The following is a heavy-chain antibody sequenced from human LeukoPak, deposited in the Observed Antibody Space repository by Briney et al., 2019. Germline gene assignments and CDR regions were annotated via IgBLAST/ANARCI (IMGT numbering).Heavy chain of an antibody. CDR2: INPSGGST. CDR3: ASEGGGSYTDDY. D-gene: IGHD1-26*01. Sequence: ASVKVSCKASGYTFTSYYTHWVRQAPGQGLEWMGIINPSGGSTSYAQKFQGRVTMTRDTSTSTVYMELSSLRSEDTAVYYCASEGGGSYTDDYWGQGTLVTVSS. J-gene: IGHJ4*02. CDR1: GYTFTSYY. V-gene: IGHV1-46*01.